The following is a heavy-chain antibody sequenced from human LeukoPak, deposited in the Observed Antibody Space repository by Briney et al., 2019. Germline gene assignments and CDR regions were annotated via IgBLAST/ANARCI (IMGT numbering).Heavy chain of an antibody. CDR1: GTSINSATYY. D-gene: IGHD2-15*01. J-gene: IGHJ5*02. CDR2: IYYTGST. V-gene: IGHV4-59*08. Sequence: SETLSLTCSVSGTSINSATYYWSWIRQAPGKGLEWIGNIYYTGSTNYNPSLKSRLTISADSSKNQFSLNLYSMTAADTALYFCARHRSLRGWFDPWGQGTLVTVSS. CDR3: ARHRSLRGWFDP.